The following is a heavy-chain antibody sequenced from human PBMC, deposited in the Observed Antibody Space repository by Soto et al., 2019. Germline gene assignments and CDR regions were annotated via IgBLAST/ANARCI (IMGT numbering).Heavy chain of an antibody. J-gene: IGHJ6*02. CDR2: INPNSGGT. Sequence: ASVKVSCKASGYTFTGYYMHWVRQAPGQGLEWMGWINPNSGGTNYAQKFQGRVTMTRDTSISTAYMELSRLRSDDTAVYYCARRKELGLRPGYYYGFDVWGQGITVTVSS. CDR1: GYTFTGYY. V-gene: IGHV1-2*02. CDR3: ARRKELGLRPGYYYGFDV. D-gene: IGHD5-12*01.